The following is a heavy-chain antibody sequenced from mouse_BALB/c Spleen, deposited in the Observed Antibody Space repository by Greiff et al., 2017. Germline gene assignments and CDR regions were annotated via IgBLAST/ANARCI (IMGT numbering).Heavy chain of an antibody. CDR1: GFSLTGYG. CDR3: ARYRDYGSSYNAMDY. CDR2: IWGDGST. D-gene: IGHD1-1*01. J-gene: IGHJ4*01. Sequence: QVQLKESGPGLVAPSQSLSITCTVSGFSLTGYGVNWVRQPPGKGLEWLGMIWGDGSTDYNSALKSRLSISKDNSKSQVFLKMNSLQTDDTARYYCARYRDYGSSYNAMDYWGQGTSVTVSS. V-gene: IGHV2-6-7*01.